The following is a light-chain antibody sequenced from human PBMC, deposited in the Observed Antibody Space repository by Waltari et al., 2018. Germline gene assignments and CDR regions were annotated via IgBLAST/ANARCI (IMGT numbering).Light chain of an antibody. V-gene: IGKV1-12*01. CDR2: SAS. J-gene: IGKJ4*01. CDR1: QGISNS. CDR3: QQANSYPLT. Sequence: DIQMSQSPSSLSPSVGDRVTITGRSGQGISNSLAWYQQNPGKAPRRLIFSASRLLGGVPSRFSGRGAGTDFALTISSLQTEDFATYYCQQANSYPLTFGGGTNVEIK.